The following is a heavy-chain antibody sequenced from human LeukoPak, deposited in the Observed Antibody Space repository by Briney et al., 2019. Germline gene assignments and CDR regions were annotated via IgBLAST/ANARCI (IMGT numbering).Heavy chain of an antibody. V-gene: IGHV1-69*13. J-gene: IGHJ6*03. CDR3: ASGSSSWGQEYYYYYMDV. CDR2: IIPIFGTA. Sequence: SVKVSCKASGGTFSSYAISWVRQAPGQGLEWMGGIIPIFGTANYAQKFQGRVTITANESTSTAYMELSSLRSEDTAVYYCASGSSSWGQEYYYYYMDVWGKGTTVTVSS. D-gene: IGHD6-13*01. CDR1: GGTFSSYA.